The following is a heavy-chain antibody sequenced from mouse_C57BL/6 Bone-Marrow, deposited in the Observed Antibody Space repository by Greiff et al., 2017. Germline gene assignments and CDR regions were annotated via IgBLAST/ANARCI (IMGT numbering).Heavy chain of an antibody. V-gene: IGHV14-4*01. CDR1: GFNIKDDY. J-gene: IGHJ3*01. D-gene: IGHD1-1*02. CDR2: IDPENGDT. Sequence: EVQLQQSGAELVRPGASVKLSCTASGFNIKDDYMHWVKQRPEQGLEWIGWIDPENGDTEYASKFQGKATITADTSSNAAYLQLSSLTSEDTAVYYCTTGWMVAYWGQGTLVTVSA. CDR3: TTGWMVAY.